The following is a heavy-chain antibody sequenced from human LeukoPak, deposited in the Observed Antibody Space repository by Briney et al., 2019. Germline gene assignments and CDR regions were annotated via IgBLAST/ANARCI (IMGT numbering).Heavy chain of an antibody. CDR2: INPNSGGT. D-gene: IGHD6-13*01. CDR3: ARDRSFSSSWYGFDFDH. CDR1: GYTFTGYY. J-gene: IGHJ4*02. V-gene: IGHV1-2*02. Sequence: ASVKVSCKASGYTFTGYYMHWVRQAPGQGLEWMGWINPNSGGTNYAQKFQGRVTMTRDTSISTAYMELSRLRSDDTAVYYCARDRSFSSSWYGFDFDHWGQGTLVTVSS.